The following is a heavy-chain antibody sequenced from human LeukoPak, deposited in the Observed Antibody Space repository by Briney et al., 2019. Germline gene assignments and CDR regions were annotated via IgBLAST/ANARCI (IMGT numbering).Heavy chain of an antibody. J-gene: IGHJ4*02. V-gene: IGHV3-23*01. CDR3: ARELNYYDSSGPVPVDY. CDR1: GFTFSSYA. CDR2: ISGSGGST. D-gene: IGHD3-22*01. Sequence: GGSLRLSCAASGFTFSSYAMSWVRQAPGKGLEWVSAISGSGGSTYYADSVKGRFTISRDNSKNSLYLQMNSLRAEDTAVYYCARELNYYDSSGPVPVDYWGQGTLVTVSS.